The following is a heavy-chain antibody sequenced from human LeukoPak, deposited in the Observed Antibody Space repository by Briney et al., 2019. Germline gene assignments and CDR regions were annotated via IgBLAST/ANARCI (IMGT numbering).Heavy chain of an antibody. J-gene: IGHJ5*02. CDR1: GGSFSGYY. Sequence: PSETLSLTCAVYGGSFSGYYWSWIRQPPGKGLEWIGEINHSGSTNYNPSLKSRVTISVDTSKNQFSLKLSSVTAADTAAYYCARKAARRAWFDPWGQGTLVTVSS. CDR3: ARKAARRAWFDP. D-gene: IGHD6-25*01. V-gene: IGHV4-34*01. CDR2: INHSGST.